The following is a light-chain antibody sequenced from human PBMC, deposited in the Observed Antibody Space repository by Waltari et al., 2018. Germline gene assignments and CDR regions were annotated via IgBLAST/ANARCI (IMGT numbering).Light chain of an antibody. Sequence: DIVLTQSPDSLAVSLGERATINCKSSQSLLSSFNSKTYIAWYQQKPGPPPKFLINWASARGSGVPERFSGSGSETDFTLTISSLQAEDVAVYYCHHYYIPPLTFGQGTRLEIK. CDR3: HHYYIPPLT. V-gene: IGKV4-1*01. CDR1: QSLLSSFNSKTY. J-gene: IGKJ5*01. CDR2: WAS.